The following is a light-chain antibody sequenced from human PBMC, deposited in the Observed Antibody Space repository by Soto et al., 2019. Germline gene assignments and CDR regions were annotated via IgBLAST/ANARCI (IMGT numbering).Light chain of an antibody. CDR3: QQYNNWPPVT. CDR2: GAS. J-gene: IGKJ1*01. V-gene: IGKV3-15*01. Sequence: EIVLTQSPGTLSLSPGERATLSCRASQTVSSNYLAWYQQKPGQAPRLLIYGASTRATGFPARFSGSGSGTEFTLTISSLQSEDFAVYYCQQYNNWPPVTFGQGTKVEIK. CDR1: QTVSSN.